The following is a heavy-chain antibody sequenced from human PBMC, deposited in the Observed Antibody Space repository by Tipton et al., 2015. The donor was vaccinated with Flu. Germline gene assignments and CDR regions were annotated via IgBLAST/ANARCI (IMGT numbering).Heavy chain of an antibody. D-gene: IGHD6-19*01. V-gene: IGHV3-23*01. CDR3: AKVIPELVAGLDY. CDR1: GFTFSRYA. CDR2: ISGGGAIR. J-gene: IGHJ4*02. Sequence: LRLSCAASGFTFSRYAMTWVRQAPGKGLEWVSAISGGGAIRYFADSVKGRFTISRDNSKNMLYLQMNSLRPEDTAIYYCAKVIPELVAGLDYWGQGTLVSVPS.